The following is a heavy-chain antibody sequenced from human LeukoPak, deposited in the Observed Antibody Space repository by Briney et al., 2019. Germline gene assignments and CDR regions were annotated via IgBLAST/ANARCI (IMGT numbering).Heavy chain of an antibody. CDR1: GGSISTYS. CDR2: VHRSGAT. Sequence: TSETLSLTCTVSGGSISTYSWSWIRQPAGNTLEWIGPVHRSGATNYNPSLKSRVTMSVDTSKNQFSLKLNTVTAADTAVYYCAREIVGGFNPGAYWGQGTLVTVSS. D-gene: IGHD1-14*01. J-gene: IGHJ4*02. CDR3: AREIVGGFNPGAY. V-gene: IGHV4-4*07.